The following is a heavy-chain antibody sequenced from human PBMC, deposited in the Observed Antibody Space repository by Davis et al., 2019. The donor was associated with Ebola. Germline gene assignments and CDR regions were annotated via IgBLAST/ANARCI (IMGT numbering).Heavy chain of an antibody. D-gene: IGHD3-22*01. Sequence: GESLKISCAVSGFTVSRNYMSWVRQTPGKGLEWVSIIYSGGNTYYADSVKGRFTISRDSSKNTLYLQMDSLRAEDTAVYYCARDSQGYDSRGYYSWYLDFWGQGTLVSVSS. CDR2: IYSGGNT. CDR3: ARDSQGYDSRGYYSWYLDF. J-gene: IGHJ4*02. CDR1: GFTVSRNY. V-gene: IGHV3-53*01.